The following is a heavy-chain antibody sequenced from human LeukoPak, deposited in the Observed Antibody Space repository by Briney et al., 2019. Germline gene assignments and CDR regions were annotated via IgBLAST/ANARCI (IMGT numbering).Heavy chain of an antibody. V-gene: IGHV4-31*03. Sequence: SETLSLTCTVSGGSISSGGYYWSWIRQHPGKGLEWIGYIYYSGSTYYNPSLKSRVTISVDTSKNQFSLKLSSVTAADTAVYYCARAVIMTTVCFDYWGQGTLVTVSS. J-gene: IGHJ4*02. CDR2: IYYSGST. CDR3: ARAVIMTTVCFDY. CDR1: GGSISSGGYY. D-gene: IGHD4-17*01.